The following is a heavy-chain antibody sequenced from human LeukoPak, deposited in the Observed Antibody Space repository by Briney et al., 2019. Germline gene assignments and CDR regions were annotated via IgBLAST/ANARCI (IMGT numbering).Heavy chain of an antibody. CDR1: GFTVSSNY. V-gene: IGHV3-53*01. Sequence: PGGSLRLSCAASGFTVSSNYMSWVRQAPGKGLGWVSVIYSGGSTYYADSVKGRFTISRDNSKNTLYLQMNSLRAEDTAVYYCAREYCGGDCYHYYYGMDVWGQGTTVTVSS. CDR3: AREYCGGDCYHYYYGMDV. D-gene: IGHD2-21*02. CDR2: IYSGGST. J-gene: IGHJ6*02.